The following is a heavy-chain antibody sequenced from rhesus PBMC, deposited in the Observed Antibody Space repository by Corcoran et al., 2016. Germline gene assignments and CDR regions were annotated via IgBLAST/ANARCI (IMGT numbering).Heavy chain of an antibody. Sequence: QVHLQESGPGLVKPSEPLSLTCAVSVGSISEAYYWNWIRQPPGKGLEWIGYRDGWGGGNNDKPPLKNLVTTSIDTAKNQFSLKLSSGTAADTAVYYGARGVPCDYWGQGVLVTFSS. CDR2: RDGWGGGN. CDR3: ARGVPCDY. CDR1: VGSISEAYY. V-gene: IGHV4-106*01. J-gene: IGHJ4*01.